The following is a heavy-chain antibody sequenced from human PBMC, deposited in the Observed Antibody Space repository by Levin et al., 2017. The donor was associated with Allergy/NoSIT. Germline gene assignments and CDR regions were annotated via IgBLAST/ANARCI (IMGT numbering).Heavy chain of an antibody. D-gene: IGHD1-26*01. CDR3: GRDFSGRYSTDH. Sequence: RSGGSLRLSCEASGFTFSSHAIHWVRQAPGKGLDWVAYISLDGRFTSYAGSVKGRFTISRDNSKNILFLQMNSLRVEDSALYYCGRDFSGRYSTDHWGQGTLVTVSS. CDR2: ISLDGRFT. CDR1: GFTFSSHA. J-gene: IGHJ4*02. V-gene: IGHV3-30*03.